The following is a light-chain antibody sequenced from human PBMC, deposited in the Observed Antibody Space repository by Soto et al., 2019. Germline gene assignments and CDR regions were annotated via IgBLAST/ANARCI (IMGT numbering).Light chain of an antibody. CDR1: QSLLHSNGYNY. J-gene: IGKJ3*01. Sequence: DIVMTQTPLSSPVTLGQPASISCRSSQSLLHSNGYNYLDWYLQKPGQSPQLLIYLGSNRASGVPDRFSGRGSGTDFTLKISRVEAEDVGVYYCMQALQTPQVTFGPGTKVDIK. CDR3: MQALQTPQVT. CDR2: LGS. V-gene: IGKV2-28*01.